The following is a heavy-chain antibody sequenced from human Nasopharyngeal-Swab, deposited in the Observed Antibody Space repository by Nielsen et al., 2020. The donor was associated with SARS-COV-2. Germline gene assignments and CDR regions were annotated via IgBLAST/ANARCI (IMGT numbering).Heavy chain of an antibody. CDR2: ISGSGGRT. CDR3: AKKGQWFGESWTFDY. D-gene: IGHD3-10*01. V-gene: IGHV3-23*01. J-gene: IGHJ4*02. Sequence: GESLKISCAASGFTFSSYAMSWVRQAPGKGREWVSTISGSGGRTYYADSVKGRFTISSDNSKNTLYLQMNSLRAEDTAVYYCAKKGQWFGESWTFDYWGQGTLVTVSS. CDR1: GFTFSSYA.